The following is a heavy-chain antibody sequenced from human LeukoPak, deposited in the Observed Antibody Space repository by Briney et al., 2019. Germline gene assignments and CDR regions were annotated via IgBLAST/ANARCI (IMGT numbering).Heavy chain of an antibody. D-gene: IGHD3-22*01. J-gene: IGHJ4*02. CDR3: AKAHYYYDSSGYHHYDY. Sequence: PGGSLRLSCAASGFTFSSYAMSWVRQAPGKGLEWVSAISGSGGSTYYADSVKGRFTISRDNSKNTLYLQMNSLRAEDTAVYYCAKAHYYYDSSGYHHYDYWGQGTLVTVSS. CDR1: GFTFSSYA. CDR2: ISGSGGST. V-gene: IGHV3-23*01.